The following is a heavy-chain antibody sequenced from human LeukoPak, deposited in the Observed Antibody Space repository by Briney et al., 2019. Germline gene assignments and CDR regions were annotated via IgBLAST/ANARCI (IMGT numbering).Heavy chain of an antibody. CDR2: INSDSGAT. V-gene: IGHV1-2*02. Sequence: GASVKVSCKASGYTFSGYYMFWVRQAPGRGLEWIGWINSDSGATNYAQKFQGRVTMTRDTSISTAYMELSSLRSDDTGVYYCAAATTGTTFFDYWGQGTLVTVSS. D-gene: IGHD1-1*01. CDR1: GYTFSGYY. J-gene: IGHJ4*02. CDR3: AAATTGTTFFDY.